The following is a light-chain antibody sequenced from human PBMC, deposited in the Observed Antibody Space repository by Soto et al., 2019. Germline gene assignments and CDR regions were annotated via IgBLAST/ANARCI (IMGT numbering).Light chain of an antibody. CDR3: QHYKSYPIT. Sequence: DIQMTQSPSSLSASVGDRVTITCRASHDISDNLVWFQQKPGKAPKSLINEASSLQIGVPSRFSGSGSGTDFTLTISSLQPEDFSTYYCQHYKSYPITFGQGTRLEIK. CDR1: HDISDN. J-gene: IGKJ5*01. V-gene: IGKV1-16*01. CDR2: EAS.